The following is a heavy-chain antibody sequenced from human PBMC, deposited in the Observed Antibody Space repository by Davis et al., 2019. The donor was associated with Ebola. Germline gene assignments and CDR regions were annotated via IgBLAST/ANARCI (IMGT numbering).Heavy chain of an antibody. D-gene: IGHD3-3*01. V-gene: IGHV4-31*03. CDR3: ARGYYDFWSGYPGQIPFYYYYYGMDV. Sequence: PSETLSLTCTVSGGSISSGGYYWSWIRQHPGKGLEWIGYIYYSGSTYYNPSLKSRVTISVDTSKNQFSLKLSSVTAADTAVYYCARGYYDFWSGYPGQIPFYYYYYGMDVWGQGTTVTVSS. J-gene: IGHJ6*02. CDR2: IYYSGST. CDR1: GGSISSGGYY.